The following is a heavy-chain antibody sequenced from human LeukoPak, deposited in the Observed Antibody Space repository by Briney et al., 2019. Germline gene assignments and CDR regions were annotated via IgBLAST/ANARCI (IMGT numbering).Heavy chain of an antibody. V-gene: IGHV4-59*05. Sequence: SETLSLTCTVSGGSISSYYWSWIRQPPGKGLEWIGSIYYSGSTYYNPSLKSRVTISVDTSKNQFSLKLSSVTAADTAVYYCASSYYDYVWGSYPYFDYWGQGTLVTVSS. CDR1: GGSISSYY. D-gene: IGHD3-16*02. CDR2: IYYSGST. J-gene: IGHJ4*02. CDR3: ASSYYDYVWGSYPYFDY.